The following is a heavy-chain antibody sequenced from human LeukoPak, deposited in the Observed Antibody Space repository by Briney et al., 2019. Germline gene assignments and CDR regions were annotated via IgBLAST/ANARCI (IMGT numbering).Heavy chain of an antibody. CDR2: IASETYGGTA. Sequence: PGGSLRLSCAASGFTLSSYEMNWVRQAPGKGLEWVGFIASETYGGTAEYAASVKGRFTISRDDSKSIAYLQMNSLKTEDTAVYYCTRDQTPYYWGQGTLVTVSS. J-gene: IGHJ4*02. CDR3: TRDQTPYY. CDR1: GFTLSSYE. V-gene: IGHV3-49*04.